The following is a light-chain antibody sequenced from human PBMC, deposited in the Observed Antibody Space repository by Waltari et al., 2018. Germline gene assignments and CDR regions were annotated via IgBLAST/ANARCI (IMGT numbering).Light chain of an antibody. V-gene: IGKV3-20*01. J-gene: IGKJ4*01. CDR1: QSVSSTY. Sequence: EIVLTQSPGTLSLSPGERATLSCRVSQSVSSTYLAWYQQKAGQAPRLLIYGSSTRATGIPDRFSGSGSGTEFTLTISRLEPEDFAVYYYQQYVSSPVTFGGGTKVEIK. CDR2: GSS. CDR3: QQYVSSPVT.